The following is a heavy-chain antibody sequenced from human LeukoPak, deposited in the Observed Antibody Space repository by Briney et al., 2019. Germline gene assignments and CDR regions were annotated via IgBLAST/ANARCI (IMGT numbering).Heavy chain of an antibody. V-gene: IGHV3-66*01. D-gene: IGHD5-12*01. Sequence: GGSLRLSCAASGFTVSSNYMSWVRQAPGKGLEWVSVIYSGGSTYYADSMKGRFTISRDNSKNTLYLQMNSLRAEDTAVYYCARVGYSGYDADDYWGQGTLVTVSS. CDR3: ARVGYSGYDADDY. J-gene: IGHJ4*02. CDR2: IYSGGST. CDR1: GFTVSSNY.